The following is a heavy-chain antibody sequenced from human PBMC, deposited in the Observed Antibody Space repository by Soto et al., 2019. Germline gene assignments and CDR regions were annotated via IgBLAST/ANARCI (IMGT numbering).Heavy chain of an antibody. CDR2: VSHRGTA. J-gene: IGHJ4*02. V-gene: IGHV4-30-2*01. Sequence: SETLSLPCAVSGCTIDNTAYSLRWNRPPPGKGLEWIGYVSHRGTAYSIPSLNGRLTLSMDSSQTQFSLKLTSVTAADSAVYYCARIPWSQSSLDYWGRGILVTVSA. D-gene: IGHD6-19*01. CDR1: GCTIDNTAYS. CDR3: ARIPWSQSSLDY.